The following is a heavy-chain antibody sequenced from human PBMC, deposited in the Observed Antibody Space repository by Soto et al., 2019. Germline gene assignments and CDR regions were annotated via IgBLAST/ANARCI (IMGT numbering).Heavy chain of an antibody. CDR1: GFTFSSYG. CDR3: AKDYDFGADY. D-gene: IGHD3-3*01. V-gene: IGHV3-30*18. CDR2: ISYDGSNK. J-gene: IGHJ4*02. Sequence: QVRLVESGGGVVQPGRSLRLSCAASGFTFSSYGMHWVRQAPGKGLEWVAVISYDGSNKYYADSVKGRFTISRDNSKNTLYLQMNSLRAEDTAVYYCAKDYDFGADYWGQGTLVTVSS.